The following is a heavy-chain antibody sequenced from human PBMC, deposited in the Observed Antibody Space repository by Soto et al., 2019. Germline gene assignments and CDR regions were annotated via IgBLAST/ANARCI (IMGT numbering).Heavy chain of an antibody. Sequence: QDQLVQSGAEVKKPGSSVKVSCKASGGTFSSHTFSWVRQAPGQGLEWMGRIIPALGTATYAQKFKGRVTITADESATTIYTELNSLRSEDTAVYYCARPDFGDYWYFDLWGRGTLVTVSS. CDR2: IIPALGTA. J-gene: IGHJ2*01. CDR1: GGTFSSHT. D-gene: IGHD4-17*01. V-gene: IGHV1-69*08. CDR3: ARPDFGDYWYFDL.